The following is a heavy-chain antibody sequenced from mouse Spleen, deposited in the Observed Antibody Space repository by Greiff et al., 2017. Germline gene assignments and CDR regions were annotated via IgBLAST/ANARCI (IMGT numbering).Heavy chain of an antibody. CDR3: AREKGTLFDY. J-gene: IGHJ2*01. V-gene: IGHV1-26*01. CDR1: GYTFTDYY. Sequence: VQLQQSGPELVKPGASVKISCKASGYTFTDYYMNWVKQSHGKSLEWIGDINPNNGGTSYNQKFKGKATLTVDKSSSTAYMELRSLTSEDSAVYYCAREKGTLFDYWGQGTTLTVSS. D-gene: IGHD3-3*01. CDR2: INPNNGGT.